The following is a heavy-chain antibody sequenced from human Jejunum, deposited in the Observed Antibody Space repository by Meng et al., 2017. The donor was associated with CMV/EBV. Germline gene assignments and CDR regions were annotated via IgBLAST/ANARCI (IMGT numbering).Heavy chain of an antibody. CDR2: IYWDYGQ. Sequence: QITLKESGPALIEPTEPLTLTCSFSGVSLTTRGESVAWIRQPPGEALEWLALIYWDYGQRYSPSLKTRLTITKDTSKNQVVLTMTNMDPVDTATYYCAYRPPGDPNYFDKWGKGILVTVSS. D-gene: IGHD1-1*01. J-gene: IGHJ4*02. CDR3: AYRPPGDPNYFDK. CDR1: GVSLTTRGES. V-gene: IGHV2-5*02.